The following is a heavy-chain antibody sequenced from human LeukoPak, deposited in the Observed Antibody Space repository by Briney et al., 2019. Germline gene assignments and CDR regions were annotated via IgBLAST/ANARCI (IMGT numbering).Heavy chain of an antibody. D-gene: IGHD2-2*01. V-gene: IGHV3-66*01. CDR1: GFTVSSNY. J-gene: IGHJ4*02. Sequence: GGSLRLSCAASGFTVSSNYMSWVRQAPGKGLEWVSVIYSGGSTYYADSVKGRFTISRDNSKNTLYLQMNSLRAEDTAVYYCARDLGYCSSTSCYWGQGTLVTVSS. CDR2: IYSGGST. CDR3: ARDLGYCSSTSCY.